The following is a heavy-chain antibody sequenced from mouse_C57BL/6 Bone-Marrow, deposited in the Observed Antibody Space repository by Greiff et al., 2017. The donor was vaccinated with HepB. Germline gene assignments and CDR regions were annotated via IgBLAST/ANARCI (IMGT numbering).Heavy chain of an antibody. V-gene: IGHV14-2*01. CDR3: AGETGDGYYAMDY. J-gene: IGHJ4*01. CDR1: GFNIKDYY. CDR2: IDPEDGET. D-gene: IGHD3-3*01. Sequence: VQLQQSGAELVKPGASVKLSCTASGFNIKDYYMHWVKQRTEQGLEWIGRIDPEDGETKYAPKFQGKATITADKSSSTAYMQLSSLTSEDSAVYYCAGETGDGYYAMDYWGQGTSVTVSS.